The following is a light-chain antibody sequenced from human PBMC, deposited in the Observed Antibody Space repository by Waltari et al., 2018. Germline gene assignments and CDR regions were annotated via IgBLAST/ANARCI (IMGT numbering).Light chain of an antibody. Sequence: QLVVTQSPSASAPLGSSVKLTCPLSRGHSSNVIAWLQPRPAKGTRYLLKVNSAGSQSKGGEIPDRFSCSSSGAERYRTSSSRHSDDEAVYYCETEGQGTWVFGGGTKLTVL. CDR1: RGHSSNV. V-gene: IGLV4-69*01. CDR2: VNSAGSQ. CDR3: ETEGQGTWV. J-gene: IGLJ3*02.